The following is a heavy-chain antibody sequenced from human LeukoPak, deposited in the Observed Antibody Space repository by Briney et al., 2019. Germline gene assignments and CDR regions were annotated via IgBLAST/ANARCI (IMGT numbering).Heavy chain of an antibody. CDR1: GDSVTRYY. D-gene: IGHD2/OR15-2a*01. Sequence: PSETLSLTCSVSGDSVTRYYWNWIRQSPGKGPEWIGYIYNIGSTWYNPSLKNRVSISADSSKNQFSLRLNSVTAADTAVYYCARRVVSEGRTTFDNWFAPWGQGILVTVSS. CDR3: ARRVVSEGRTTFDNWFAP. V-gene: IGHV4-4*09. J-gene: IGHJ5*02. CDR2: IYNIGST.